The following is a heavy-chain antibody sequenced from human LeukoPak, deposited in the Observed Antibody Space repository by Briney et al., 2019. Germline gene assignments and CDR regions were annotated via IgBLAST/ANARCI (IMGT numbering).Heavy chain of an antibody. J-gene: IGHJ4*02. CDR3: AKTWYYYDSSGYSESYYFDY. V-gene: IGHV3-23*01. Sequence: PGGSLRLSCAASGFTFSSYAMSWVRQAPGKGLEWVSAISGSGGSTYYADSVKGRFTISRDNSKNTLYLQMNSLRAEDTAVYYCAKTWYYYDSSGYSESYYFDYGGQGTLVTVSS. D-gene: IGHD3-22*01. CDR2: ISGSGGST. CDR1: GFTFSSYA.